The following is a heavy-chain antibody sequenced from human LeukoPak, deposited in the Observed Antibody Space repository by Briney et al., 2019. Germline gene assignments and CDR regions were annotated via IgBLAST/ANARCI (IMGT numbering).Heavy chain of an antibody. CDR1: GGSISSYY. CDR3: ARVGVATNLGYYYYMAV. J-gene: IGHJ6*03. CDR2: IYYSGST. D-gene: IGHD3-3*01. V-gene: IGHV4-59*01. Sequence: SETLSLTCTVSGGSISSYYWSWLRQPPGKGLEWIGYIYYSGSTNYNPSLKSRVTISVDTSKNQFSLKLSSVTAADTAVYYCARVGVATNLGYYYYMAVWGKGTTVTVSS.